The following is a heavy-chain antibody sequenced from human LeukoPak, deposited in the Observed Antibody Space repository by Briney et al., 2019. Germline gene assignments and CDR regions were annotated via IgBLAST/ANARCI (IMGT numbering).Heavy chain of an antibody. Sequence: ASVTVSCKASGYTFTSYAMNWVRQAPGQGLEWMGWINTNTGNPTYAQGFTGRFVFSLDTSVSTAYLQISSLKAEDAAVYYCARAPPGGDYDVVGEFLYYYYYMDVWGKGTTVTVSS. CDR1: GYTFTSYA. CDR3: ARAPPGGDYDVVGEFLYYYYYMDV. V-gene: IGHV7-4-1*02. CDR2: INTNTGNP. D-gene: IGHD4-17*01. J-gene: IGHJ6*03.